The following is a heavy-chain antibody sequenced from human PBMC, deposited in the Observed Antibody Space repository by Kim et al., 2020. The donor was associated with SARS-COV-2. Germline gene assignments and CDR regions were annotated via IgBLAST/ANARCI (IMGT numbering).Heavy chain of an antibody. V-gene: IGHV3-21*01. CDR2: ISSSSSYI. CDR1: GFTFSSYS. Sequence: GGSLRLSCAASGFTFSSYSMNWVRQAPGKGLEWVSSISSSSSYIYYADSVKGRFIISRDNAKNSLYLQMNSLRAEDTAVYYCARDKVAVATGGPDAFDIWGQGTMVTVSS. J-gene: IGHJ3*02. CDR3: ARDKVAVATGGPDAFDI. D-gene: IGHD6-19*01.